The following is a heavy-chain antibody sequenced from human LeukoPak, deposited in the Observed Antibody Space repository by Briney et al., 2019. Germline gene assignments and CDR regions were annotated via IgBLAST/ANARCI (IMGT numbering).Heavy chain of an antibody. D-gene: IGHD3-3*01. CDR1: GFTFSSYN. CDR2: ISDSSTTI. Sequence: GGSLRLSCAASGFTFSSYNMNWVRQAPGKGLEWVSYISDSSTTIYYADSVKGRFTISRDNAKNSLYLQMNSLRAEDTAVYYWARVGGGAYDFWSGYYTGYFDYWGQGTLVPVSS. J-gene: IGHJ4*02. V-gene: IGHV3-48*01. CDR3: ARVGGGAYDFWSGYYTGYFDY.